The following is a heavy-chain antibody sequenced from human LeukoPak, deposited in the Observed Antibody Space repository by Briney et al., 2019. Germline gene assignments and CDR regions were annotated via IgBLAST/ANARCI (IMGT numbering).Heavy chain of an antibody. J-gene: IGHJ1*01. CDR3: AKGRRGSSYVHYFDT. CDR2: IGCSGSTM. Sequence: GGSLRLSCEASGFTFCSCELNWVRQAPGKGLERVSYIGCSGSTMYSADSVKGRFTISRDNSNNTLYLQMNSVRAEDTAVYYCAKGRRGSSYVHYFDTWGQGTLVTVSS. D-gene: IGHD3-22*01. V-gene: IGHV3-48*03. CDR1: GFTFCSCE.